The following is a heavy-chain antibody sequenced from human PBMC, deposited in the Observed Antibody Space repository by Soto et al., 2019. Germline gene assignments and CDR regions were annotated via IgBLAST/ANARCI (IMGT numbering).Heavy chain of an antibody. J-gene: IGHJ1*01. V-gene: IGHV4-59*01. D-gene: IGHD6-13*01. CDR1: GGSISSYY. CDR2: IYYSGST. CDR3: ARFGAAAGTGAEYFQH. Sequence: SETLSLTCTVSGGSISSYYWSWIRQPPGKGLEWIGYIYYSGSTNYNPSLKSRVTISVDMSKNQFSLKLSSVTAADTAVYYCARFGAAAGTGAEYFQHWGQGTLVTVSS.